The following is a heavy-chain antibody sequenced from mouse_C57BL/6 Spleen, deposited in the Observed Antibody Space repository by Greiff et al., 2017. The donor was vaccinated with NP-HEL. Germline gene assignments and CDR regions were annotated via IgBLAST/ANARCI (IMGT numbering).Heavy chain of an antibody. V-gene: IGHV14-4*01. Sequence: VQLQQSGAELVRPGASVKLSCTASGFNIKDDYMHWVKRRPEQGLEWIGWIDPENGDTEYASKFQGKATITADTSSNTAYLQLSSLTSEDTAVYYCTTGSNYWYFDVWGTGTTVTVSS. CDR3: TTGSNYWYFDV. CDR1: GFNIKDDY. CDR2: IDPENGDT. J-gene: IGHJ1*03. D-gene: IGHD1-1*01.